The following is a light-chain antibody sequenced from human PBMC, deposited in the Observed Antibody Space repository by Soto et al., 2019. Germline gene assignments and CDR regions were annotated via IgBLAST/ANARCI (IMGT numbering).Light chain of an antibody. J-gene: IGLJ3*02. V-gene: IGLV2-14*01. CDR1: SSDVGGYNF. CDR3: SSCSSSSTWV. CDR2: EVD. Sequence: QSVLTQPASVSGSPGQSITISCTGTSSDVGGYNFVSWYQQHPGEAPKLMIYEVDYRPSGVSNRFSGSRSGNTASLTISGLQAEDEADYYCSSCSSSSTWVFGGGTKVTVL.